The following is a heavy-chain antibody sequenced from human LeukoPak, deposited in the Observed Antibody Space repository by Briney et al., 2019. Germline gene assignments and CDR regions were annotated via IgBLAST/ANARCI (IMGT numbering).Heavy chain of an antibody. V-gene: IGHV1-8*01. D-gene: IGHD2-21*02. CDR2: MNPNSGNT. Sequence: ASVKVSCKASGYTFTSYDINWVRQATGQGLEWMGWMNPNSGNTGYAQKFQGRVTMTRNTSISTAYMELSSLRSEDTAVYYCARSRSGDCEDDPWGQGTLVTVSS. CDR1: GYTFTSYD. J-gene: IGHJ5*02. CDR3: ARSRSGDCEDDP.